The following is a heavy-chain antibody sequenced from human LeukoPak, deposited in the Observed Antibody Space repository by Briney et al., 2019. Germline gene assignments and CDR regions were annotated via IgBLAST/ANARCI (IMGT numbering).Heavy chain of an antibody. J-gene: IGHJ5*02. CDR3: ALSTTIFGVVNH. V-gene: IGHV3-48*01. D-gene: IGHD3-3*01. CDR2: ISSSSSTI. Sequence: AGGSLRLSCAASGFTFSSYSMNWVRQAPGKGLEWVSYISSSSSTIYYADSVKGRFTISRDNAKNSLYLQMNSLRAEDTAVYYCALSTTIFGVVNHWGQGTLVTVSS. CDR1: GFTFSSYS.